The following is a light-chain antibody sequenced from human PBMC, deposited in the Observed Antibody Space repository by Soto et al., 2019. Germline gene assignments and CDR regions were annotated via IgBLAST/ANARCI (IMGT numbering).Light chain of an antibody. CDR3: QHYGNSLTYT. V-gene: IGKV3-20*01. Sequence: EIVLTQSPGTLSLSPGERATLSCRANQIVSSSYLAWYQQKPGQAPRLLIYGASHRAAGIPDRFSGSGSGTDFTLTISRLEPEYFALYYCQHYGNSLTYTFGQGTKLEIK. CDR1: QIVSSSY. CDR2: GAS. J-gene: IGKJ2*01.